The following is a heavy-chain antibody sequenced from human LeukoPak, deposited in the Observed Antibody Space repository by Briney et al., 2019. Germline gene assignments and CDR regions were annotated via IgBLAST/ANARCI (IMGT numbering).Heavy chain of an antibody. CDR1: GFTLSNHP. V-gene: IGHV3-23*01. Sequence: GGSLRLSCAASGFTLSNHPMYWVRQAPGKGLEWVSSLSDTGGSTHYADSVKGRFTISRDSARSALYLQMNSLRAEDTAVYYCAKGDCSSGSCYFDYWGQGSQVTVSS. J-gene: IGHJ4*02. CDR2: LSDTGGST. D-gene: IGHD2-15*01. CDR3: AKGDCSSGSCYFDY.